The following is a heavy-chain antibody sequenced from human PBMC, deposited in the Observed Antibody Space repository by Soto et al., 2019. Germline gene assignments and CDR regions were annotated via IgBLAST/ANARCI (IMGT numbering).Heavy chain of an antibody. CDR3: ARGFVLTVENWFDP. D-gene: IGHD3-10*01. Sequence: SVKVSCKASGGTFSSYAISWVRQAPGQGLELMGGIIPIFGTANYAQKFQGRVTITADGSTSTAYMELSSLRSEDTAVYYCARGFVLTVENWFDPWGQGTLVTAPQ. V-gene: IGHV1-69*13. CDR1: GGTFSSYA. CDR2: IIPIFGTA. J-gene: IGHJ5*02.